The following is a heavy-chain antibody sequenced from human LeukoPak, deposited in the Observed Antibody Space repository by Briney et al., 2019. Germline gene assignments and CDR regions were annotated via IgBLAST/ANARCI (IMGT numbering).Heavy chain of an antibody. CDR1: GFTFSSYA. J-gene: IGHJ6*02. CDR2: ISYDGSNK. CDR3: ARGEGYCGGDCYYGMDV. Sequence: GRSLRLSCAASGFTFSSYAMHWVRQAPGKGLEWVAVISYDGSNKYYADSVKGRFTISRDNSKNTLYLQMNSLRAEDTAVYYCARGEGYCGGDCYYGMDVWGQGTTVTVSS. D-gene: IGHD2-21*01. V-gene: IGHV3-30-3*01.